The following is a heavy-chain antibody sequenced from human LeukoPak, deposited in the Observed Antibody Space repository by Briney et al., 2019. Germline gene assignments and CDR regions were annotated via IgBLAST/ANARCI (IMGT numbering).Heavy chain of an antibody. J-gene: IGHJ6*02. V-gene: IGHV3-23*01. Sequence: PGGSLRLSCAASGFTFNSYAMSWVRQALGKGLKWVAGISGSGGNTYYADSVKGRFTISRDNSKNTLYLQMNSLRAEDTAVYYCAKALFRWFGELPGGMDVWGQGTTVTVSS. CDR2: ISGSGGNT. CDR1: GFTFNSYA. D-gene: IGHD3-10*01. CDR3: AKALFRWFGELPGGMDV.